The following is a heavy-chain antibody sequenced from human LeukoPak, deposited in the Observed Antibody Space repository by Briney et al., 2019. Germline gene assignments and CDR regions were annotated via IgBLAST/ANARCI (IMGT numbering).Heavy chain of an antibody. CDR3: ARDLGRCSGGSCYQPYYYYGMDV. V-gene: IGHV3-7*01. CDR2: IKQDGSEK. D-gene: IGHD2-15*01. J-gene: IGHJ6*02. CDR1: GFTFSSYW. Sequence: GGSLRLSCAASGFTFSSYWMSWVRQAPGKGLEWVANIKQDGSEKYYVDSVKGRFTISRDNAKNSLYLQMNGLRAEDTAVYYCARDLGRCSGGSCYQPYYYYGMDVWGQGTTVTVSS.